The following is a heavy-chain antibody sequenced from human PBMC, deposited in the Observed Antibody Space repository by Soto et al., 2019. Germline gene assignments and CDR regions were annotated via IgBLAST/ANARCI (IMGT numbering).Heavy chain of an antibody. CDR3: AIDSPIGSTARGYDGIES. J-gene: IGHJ4*02. CDR1: GGTFSTST. D-gene: IGHD3-3*01. Sequence: SVKVSCKASGGTFSTSTFTWVRQAPGQGLEWMGRTIPILDVADYAQDFQGRVTITADKSTSTAYMELTSLTSKDTAVYYCAIDSPIGSTARGYDGIESWGQGTLANVSS. V-gene: IGHV1-69*04. CDR2: TIPILDVA.